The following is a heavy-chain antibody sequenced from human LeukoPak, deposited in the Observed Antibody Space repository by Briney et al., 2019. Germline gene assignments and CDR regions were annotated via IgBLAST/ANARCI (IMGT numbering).Heavy chain of an antibody. CDR2: IYYSGST. J-gene: IGHJ3*01. V-gene: IGHV4-39*01. D-gene: IGHD3-16*01. CDR1: GGSISSSSFY. CDR3: AHFRGGAFDF. Sequence: SETLSLTCTVSGGSISSSSFYWGWIRQPPGKGLEWIGSIYYSGSTYYNPSLKSRVTISVDTSKNEFSLRMSSVTAADTAVYYCAHFRGGAFDFWGRGTMVTVSS.